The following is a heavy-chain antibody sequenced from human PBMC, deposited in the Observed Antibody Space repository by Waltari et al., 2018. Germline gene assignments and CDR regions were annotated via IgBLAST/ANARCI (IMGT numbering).Heavy chain of an antibody. V-gene: IGHV3-7*01. CDR2: IKQDGSEK. CDR3: AREPDYGDYLLDY. Sequence: EVQLVESGGGLVQPGGSLRLSCAASGFTFSSYWMSWVRQAPGKGLEWVANIKQDGSEKYYVDSVKGRCTISRDNAKNSLYLQMNSLRAEDTAVYYCAREPDYGDYLLDYWGQGTLVTVSS. D-gene: IGHD4-17*01. J-gene: IGHJ4*02. CDR1: GFTFSSYW.